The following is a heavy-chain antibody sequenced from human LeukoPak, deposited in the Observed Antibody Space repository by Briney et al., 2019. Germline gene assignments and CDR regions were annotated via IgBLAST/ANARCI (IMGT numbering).Heavy chain of an antibody. CDR3: VCGKYSSGWYAFY. CDR1: GGSISRSSYY. CDR2: IYYSGST. J-gene: IGHJ4*02. Sequence: SETLSLTCTVSGGSISRSSYYWGWIRQPPGKGLEWIGSIYYSGSTYYNPSLKSRVTISVDTSKNQFSLKLSSVTAADTAVYYCVCGKYSSGWYAFYWGQGTLVTVSS. D-gene: IGHD6-19*01. V-gene: IGHV4-39*01.